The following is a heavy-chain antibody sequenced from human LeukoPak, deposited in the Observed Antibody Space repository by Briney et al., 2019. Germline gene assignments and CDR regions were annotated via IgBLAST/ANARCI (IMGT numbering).Heavy chain of an antibody. V-gene: IGHV1-2*02. Sequence: GASVKVSCKASGYTFTGYYMHWVRQAPGQGLEWMGWINPNSGGTNYAQKFQGRVTMTRDTSISTAYMELSSLRSEDTAVYYCATGAYSGYGYYFDYWGQGTLVTVSS. CDR1: GYTFTGYY. D-gene: IGHD5-12*01. CDR3: ATGAYSGYGYYFDY. CDR2: INPNSGGT. J-gene: IGHJ4*02.